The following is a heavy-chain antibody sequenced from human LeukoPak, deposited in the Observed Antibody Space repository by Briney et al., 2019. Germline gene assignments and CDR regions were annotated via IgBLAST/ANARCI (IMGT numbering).Heavy chain of an antibody. CDR2: ISSSSSNI. V-gene: IGHV3-48*01. CDR1: GFTFSSHS. CDR3: ARGDTVTTNYYYYYMDV. D-gene: IGHD4-11*01. J-gene: IGHJ6*03. Sequence: PGGSLRLSCAASGFTFSSHSMNWVRQAPGKGGEGVSYISSSSSNIYYAYSVRGRFTISRDNAKNSLYLQMNSLRAEDTAVYYCARGDTVTTNYYYYYMDVWGRGTTVTVSS.